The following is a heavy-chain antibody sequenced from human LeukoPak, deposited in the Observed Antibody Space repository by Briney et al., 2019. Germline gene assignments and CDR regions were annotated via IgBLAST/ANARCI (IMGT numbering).Heavy chain of an antibody. Sequence: GGSLRLSCTVSGFTVSSNSMSWVRQAPGKGLEWVSFIYSDNTHYSDSVKGRFTFSRDNSKNTLYLQMNSLRAEDTAVYYCARRAGAYSHLYDYWGQGTLVTVSS. CDR2: IYSDNT. CDR1: GFTVSSNS. J-gene: IGHJ4*02. CDR3: ARRAGAYSHLYDY. D-gene: IGHD4/OR15-4a*01. V-gene: IGHV3-53*01.